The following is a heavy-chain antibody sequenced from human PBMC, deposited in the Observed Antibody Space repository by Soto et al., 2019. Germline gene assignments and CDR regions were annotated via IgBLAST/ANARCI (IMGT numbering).Heavy chain of an antibody. D-gene: IGHD3-22*01. Sequence: GESVKISCKGSGYSFTSYCIGWVLQMPWKGLEWMGIIYPGDSDTRYSPSFQGQVTISADKSISTAYLQWSSLKASDTAMYYCARRIGYYYDSSGYFAPGGMDVWGQGTTVTVSS. CDR3: ARRIGYYYDSSGYFAPGGMDV. CDR2: IYPGDSDT. CDR1: GYSFTSYC. V-gene: IGHV5-51*01. J-gene: IGHJ6*02.